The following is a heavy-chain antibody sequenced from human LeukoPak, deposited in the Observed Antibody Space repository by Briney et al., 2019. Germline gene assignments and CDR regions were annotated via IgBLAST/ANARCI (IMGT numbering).Heavy chain of an antibody. Sequence: GGSLRLSCAASGFTFSNYAMNWVRQAPGKGLEWVSTFCESGGNTYYADSVKGRFTISRDDSKNTLYLQVDSLRAEDTAVYYCARVRRLTMIRGVPPWFDPWGQGTLVTVSS. J-gene: IGHJ5*02. CDR1: GFTFSNYA. V-gene: IGHV3-23*01. CDR3: ARVRRLTMIRGVPPWFDP. CDR2: FCESGGNT. D-gene: IGHD3-10*01.